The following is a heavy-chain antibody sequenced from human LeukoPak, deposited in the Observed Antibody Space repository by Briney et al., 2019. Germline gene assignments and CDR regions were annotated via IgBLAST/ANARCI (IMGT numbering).Heavy chain of an antibody. CDR3: AGDGIVGSHFDY. J-gene: IGHJ4*02. V-gene: IGHV3-33*01. CDR2: IWYDGIRK. CDR1: GFTFDSHG. D-gene: IGHD1-26*01. Sequence: GGSVRLSCAASGFTFDSHGMHWVRQAPGKGLEWVADIWYDGIRKSYSASVQDRFTISTDNSENMVYLEMNSLRVEDTALYYCAGDGIVGSHFDYWGQGTVVTVSS.